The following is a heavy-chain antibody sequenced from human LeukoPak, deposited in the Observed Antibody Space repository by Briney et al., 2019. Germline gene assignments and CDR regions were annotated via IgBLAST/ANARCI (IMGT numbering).Heavy chain of an antibody. J-gene: IGHJ4*02. V-gene: IGHV4-39*01. CDR1: GGSISTSSYY. Sequence: SETLSLTCTVSGGSISTSSYYWAWIRQPPGKGLEWIGSIYYSGGTYYNPSLKSRVTLSVDTSRNQFSLKLNSVTAADTAVYYCARHYFSSGSFDYWGQGTLVTVSS. CDR2: IYYSGGT. CDR3: ARHYFSSGSFDY. D-gene: IGHD3-3*01.